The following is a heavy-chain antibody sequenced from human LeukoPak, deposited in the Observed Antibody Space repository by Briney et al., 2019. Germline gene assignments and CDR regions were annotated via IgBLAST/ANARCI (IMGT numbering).Heavy chain of an antibody. J-gene: IGHJ5*02. Sequence: ASVKVSCKASGYTYTGYYMHWVRQAPGQGLGWMGWINPNSGGTNYAQKFQGRVTMTRDTSISTAYMELSRLRFDDTAVYYCARVPGRDGYNWSWFDPWGQGTLVTVSS. CDR3: ARVPGRDGYNWSWFDP. CDR1: GYTYTGYY. V-gene: IGHV1-2*02. D-gene: IGHD5-24*01. CDR2: INPNSGGT.